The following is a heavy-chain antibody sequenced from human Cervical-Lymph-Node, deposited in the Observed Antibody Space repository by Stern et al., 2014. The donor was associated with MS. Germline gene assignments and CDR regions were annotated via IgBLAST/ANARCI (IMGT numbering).Heavy chain of an antibody. CDR1: GFSIDTSGVG. CDR3: AHTRPRMVPFFDS. V-gene: IGHV2-5*02. CDR2: IYWDDDK. D-gene: IGHD4/OR15-4a*01. Sequence: QVTLKESGPTLVKPTQTLTLTCAFSGFSIDTSGVGVGWIRQPPGKALEWLALIYWDDDKRYSACLKSRLTITEDTSKNQVVLTMTSMEPVDTATYYCAHTRPRMVPFFDSWGQGTLVTVSS. J-gene: IGHJ4*02.